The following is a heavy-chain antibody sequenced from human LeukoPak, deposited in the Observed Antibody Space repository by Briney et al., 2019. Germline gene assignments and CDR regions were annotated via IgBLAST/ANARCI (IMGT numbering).Heavy chain of an antibody. CDR3: ARARTPGIAAAGVETTSYFDY. V-gene: IGHV3-7*01. CDR2: IKQDGSEK. D-gene: IGHD6-13*01. J-gene: IGHJ4*02. CDR1: GFTFSSYW. Sequence: PGGSLRLSCAASGFTFSSYWMSWVRQAPGKGLEWVANIKQDGSEKYYVDSVKGRFTISRDNAKNSLYLQMNSLRAEDTAVYYCARARTPGIAAAGVETTSYFDYWGQGTLVTVSS.